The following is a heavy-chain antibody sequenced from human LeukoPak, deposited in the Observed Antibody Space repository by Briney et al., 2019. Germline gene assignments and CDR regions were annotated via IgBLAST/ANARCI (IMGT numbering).Heavy chain of an antibody. CDR3: ARGGFYGGGDCYVDY. J-gene: IGHJ4*02. CDR2: INHSGST. V-gene: IGHV4-34*01. CDR1: GGSFSPYY. Sequence: SETLSLTCAVYGGSFSPYYWRWIRQPPGKGLEWIGEINHSGSTNYNPSLKSRVTISVDTSKNQFSLRLSSVTAADTAVYYCARGGFYGGGDCYVDYWGQGTLVTVSS. D-gene: IGHD2-21*02.